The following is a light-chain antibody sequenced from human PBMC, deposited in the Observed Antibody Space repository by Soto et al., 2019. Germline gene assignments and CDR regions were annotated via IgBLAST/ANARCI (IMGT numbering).Light chain of an antibody. J-gene: IGKJ1*01. CDR2: KAS. V-gene: IGKV1-5*03. CDR1: QGISSW. Sequence: DIHITPSPSPLPGSVADRAAITCRASQGISSWLAWYQQKPGKAPKLLMSKASKLESGVPSRFSGSGFGTDFTLTISSLQPDDFATYYCQQYNSYPWTFGLGTKADIK. CDR3: QQYNSYPWT.